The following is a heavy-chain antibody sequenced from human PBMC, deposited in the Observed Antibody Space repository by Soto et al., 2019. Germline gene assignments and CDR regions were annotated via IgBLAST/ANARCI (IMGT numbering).Heavy chain of an antibody. J-gene: IGHJ4*02. CDR2: IGPYGNSK. CDR3: ARDDYIYGVY. D-gene: IGHD3-10*01. V-gene: IGHV3-11*01. Sequence: QVQLVESGGGLVKPGESLRVSCAASGFSFRDYFMSWMRQAPGKGLEWVAYIGPYGNSKYYADSVKGRFTISRDDATNSLYLHMNSLRAEDTAVYYCARDDYIYGVYWGQGTPVTVSS. CDR1: GFSFRDYF.